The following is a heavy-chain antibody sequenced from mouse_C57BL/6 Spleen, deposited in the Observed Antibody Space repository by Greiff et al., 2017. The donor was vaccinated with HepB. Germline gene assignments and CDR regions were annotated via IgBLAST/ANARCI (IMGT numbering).Heavy chain of an antibody. D-gene: IGHD1-1*01. J-gene: IGHJ3*01. CDR2: ISSGSSTI. Sequence: EVHLVESGGGLVKPGGSLKLSCAASGFTFSDYGMHWVRQAPEKGLEWVAYISSGSSTIYYADTVKGRFTISRDNAKNTLFLQMTSLRSEDTAMYYGARPWPYAGKAYWGQGTLVTVSA. CDR3: ARPWPYAGKAY. CDR1: GFTFSDYG. V-gene: IGHV5-17*01.